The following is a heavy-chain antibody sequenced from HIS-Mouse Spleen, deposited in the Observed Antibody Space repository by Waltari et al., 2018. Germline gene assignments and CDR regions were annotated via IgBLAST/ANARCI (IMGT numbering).Heavy chain of an antibody. CDR2: IYYSGRP. J-gene: IGHJ2*01. CDR3: AREIPYSSSWYDWYFDL. CDR1: GGSISSSSYY. D-gene: IGHD6-13*01. Sequence: QLQLQESGPGLVKPSETLSLTCTVSGGSISSSSYYWGWIRQPPGKGLEWIGRIYYSGRPYYNPTRKSRVTIAVDTSKNQFSLKLSSVTAADTAVYYCAREIPYSSSWYDWYFDLWGRGTLVTVSS. V-gene: IGHV4-39*07.